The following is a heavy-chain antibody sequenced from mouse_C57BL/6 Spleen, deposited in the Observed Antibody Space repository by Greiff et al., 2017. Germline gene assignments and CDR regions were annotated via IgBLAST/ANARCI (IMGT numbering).Heavy chain of an antibody. V-gene: IGHV1-77*01. CDR1: GYTFTDYY. D-gene: IGHD1-1*01. Sequence: QVQLKQSGAELVKPGASVKISCKASGYTFTDYYINWVKQRPGQGLEWIGKIGPGSGSTYYTEKFKGKATLTAEKYSSTAYMQLSSLTSEDSAVYFGARGGYYGSSYLYWYVEVWGTGTTVTGSS. CDR2: IGPGSGST. J-gene: IGHJ1*03. CDR3: ARGGYYGSSYLYWYVEV.